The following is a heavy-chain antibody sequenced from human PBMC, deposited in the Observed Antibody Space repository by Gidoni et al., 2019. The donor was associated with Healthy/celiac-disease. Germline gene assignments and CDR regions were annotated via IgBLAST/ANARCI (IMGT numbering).Heavy chain of an antibody. V-gene: IGHV3-48*02. J-gene: IGHJ5*02. D-gene: IGHD1-26*01. CDR3: AREQWEKVGDQTYNWFDP. Sequence: EVQLVESGGGLVQPGGSLRLSCAASGFTFSSSSMNWVRQAPGKGLEWVSYISSSSSTIYYADSVKGRFTISRDNAKNSLYLQMNSLRDEDTAVYYCAREQWEKVGDQTYNWFDPWGQGTLVTVSS. CDR2: ISSSSSTI. CDR1: GFTFSSSS.